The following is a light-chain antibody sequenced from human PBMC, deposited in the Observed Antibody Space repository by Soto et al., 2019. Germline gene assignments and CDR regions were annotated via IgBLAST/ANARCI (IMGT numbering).Light chain of an antibody. Sequence: LLMAQSPATLSVSPGERVTLSCRASQSVSSNLAWYQQKPGQAPRLLIYTASTRATGIPARFSGSGSGTEFTLTISSLQSEDFAVYYCQQYNNWPGTFGPGTRVEIK. CDR1: QSVSSN. V-gene: IGKV3-15*01. CDR3: QQYNNWPGT. CDR2: TAS. J-gene: IGKJ1*01.